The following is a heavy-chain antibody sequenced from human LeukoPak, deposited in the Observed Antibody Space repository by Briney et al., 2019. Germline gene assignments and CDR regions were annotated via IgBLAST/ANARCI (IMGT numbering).Heavy chain of an antibody. V-gene: IGHV3-21*01. J-gene: IGHJ6*03. Sequence: GGSLRLSCAASGFTFSSYSMNWVRQAPGKGLEWVSSISISSSYIYYADSVKGRFTISRDNAKNSLYLQMNSLRAEDTAVYYCARDALPRLPTTEEYSSSHSYYYYYMDVWGKGTTVTVSS. CDR3: ARDALPRLPTTEEYSSSHSYYYYYMDV. D-gene: IGHD6-13*01. CDR2: ISISSSYI. CDR1: GFTFSSYS.